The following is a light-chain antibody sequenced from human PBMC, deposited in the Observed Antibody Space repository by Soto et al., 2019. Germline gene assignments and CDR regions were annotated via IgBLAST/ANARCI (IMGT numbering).Light chain of an antibody. CDR2: GNS. CDR1: SSNIGTPYD. CDR3: QSYDSSLSGYVI. V-gene: IGLV1-40*01. J-gene: IGLJ2*01. Sequence: QSVLTQPPSVSEAPGQRVTISCTGSSSNIGTPYDVHWYQQLPGTAPKLLIYGNSNRPSGVPDRFSGSKSGTSASLAITGLQAEDEADYYCQSYDSSLSGYVIFGGGTKLTVL.